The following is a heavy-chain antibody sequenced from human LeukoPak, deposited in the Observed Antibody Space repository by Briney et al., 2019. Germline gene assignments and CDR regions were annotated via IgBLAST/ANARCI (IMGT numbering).Heavy chain of an antibody. J-gene: IGHJ4*02. D-gene: IGHD5-18*01. Sequence: SETLSLTCTVSSYSISSGYYWGWIRQTPGKGLEWIGTIYHSGSTYYNPSLKSRVTISVDTSKNQFSLRLRFVTAADTAVYYCARAGGYSYGIHLFDYWGQGTLVTVSS. V-gene: IGHV4-38-2*02. CDR2: IYHSGST. CDR3: ARAGGYSYGIHLFDY. CDR1: SYSISSGYY.